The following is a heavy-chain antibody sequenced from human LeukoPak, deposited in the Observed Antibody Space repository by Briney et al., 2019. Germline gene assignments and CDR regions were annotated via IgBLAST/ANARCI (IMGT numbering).Heavy chain of an antibody. D-gene: IGHD2-21*02. Sequence: PGRSLRLSCVASGFTFSIFGMHWVRQAPGKGPEWVAVASYDGSNEYYADSVKGRFTISRDNSNNTLYLQMNSLRAEDTAVYYCAKRAFDNPRAGDRTDYWGQGTLVTVSS. V-gene: IGHV3-30*18. CDR2: ASYDGSNE. J-gene: IGHJ4*02. CDR1: GFTFSIFG. CDR3: AKRAFDNPRAGDRTDY.